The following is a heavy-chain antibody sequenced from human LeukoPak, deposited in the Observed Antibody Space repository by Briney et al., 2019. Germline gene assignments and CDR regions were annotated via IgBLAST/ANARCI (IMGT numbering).Heavy chain of an antibody. V-gene: IGHV3-21*01. CDR3: ARWTPIVAGLDY. Sequence: GGSLRLSCAASGFTFSSYSMNWVRQAPGKGLEWVSSISSSSSYIYYADSVKGRFTISRDNAKNSLYLQMNSLRAEDTAVYYCARWTPIVAGLDYWGQGTLVTVSS. D-gene: IGHD5-12*01. CDR1: GFTFSSYS. J-gene: IGHJ4*02. CDR2: ISSSSSYI.